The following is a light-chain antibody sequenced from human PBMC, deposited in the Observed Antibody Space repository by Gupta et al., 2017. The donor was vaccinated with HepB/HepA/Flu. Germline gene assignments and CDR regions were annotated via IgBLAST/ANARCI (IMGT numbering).Light chain of an antibody. CDR3: LLSYSDTRM. Sequence: QPVVTQEPSLTVSPGGTVTLTCGSSTGAVTSGHYPYWFQQKPGQAPRTLIYDTNNKHSWTPARFSGSLLGGKAALTLSGAQTEDEAEYYCLLSYSDTRMFSGGTKLTVL. CDR2: DTN. J-gene: IGLJ3*02. CDR1: TGAVTSGHY. V-gene: IGLV7-46*01.